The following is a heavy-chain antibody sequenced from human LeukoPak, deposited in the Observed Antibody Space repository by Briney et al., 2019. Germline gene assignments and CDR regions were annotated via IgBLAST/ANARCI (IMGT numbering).Heavy chain of an antibody. CDR2: IIPIFGTA. CDR1: GGTFSSYA. J-gene: IGHJ4*02. D-gene: IGHD3-9*01. Sequence: SVKVSCKASGGTFSSYAISWVRQAPGQGLEWMGGIIPIFGTANYAQKFQGRVTITADKSTSTAYMELSNLRSEDTAVYYCARARYFDWLLDYWGQGTLVTVSS. V-gene: IGHV1-69*06. CDR3: ARARYFDWLLDY.